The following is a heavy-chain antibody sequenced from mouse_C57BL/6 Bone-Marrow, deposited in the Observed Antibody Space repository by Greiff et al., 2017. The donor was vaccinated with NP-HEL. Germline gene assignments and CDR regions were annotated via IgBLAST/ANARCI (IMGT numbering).Heavy chain of an antibody. CDR1: GYTFTSYW. D-gene: IGHD2-3*01. CDR3: TILYDGYYPYWYFDV. J-gene: IGHJ1*03. Sequence: DVKLQESGTVLARPGASVKMSCKTSGYTFTSYWMHWVKQRPGQGLEWIGAIYPGNSDTSYNQKFKGKAKLTAVTSASTAYMELSSLTNEDSAVYYCTILYDGYYPYWYFDVWGTGTTVTVSS. V-gene: IGHV1-5*01. CDR2: IYPGNSDT.